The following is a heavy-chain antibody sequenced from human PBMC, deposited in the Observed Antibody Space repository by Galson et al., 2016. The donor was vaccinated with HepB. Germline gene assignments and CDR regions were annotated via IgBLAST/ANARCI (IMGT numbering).Heavy chain of an antibody. CDR2: INAANGDT. J-gene: IGHJ6*02. V-gene: IGHV1-3*01. Sequence: QSGAEVKKPGESLRISCKGSGYSFTNYWINWVRQMPGKGLEWMGWINAANGDTKYSQKLQGRGTITWDTSANTAYMELSSLRSEDTAVYYCARGHIVATVDYYYYGLDVWGQGTTVTVSS. D-gene: IGHD5-12*01. CDR1: GYSFTNYW. CDR3: ARGHIVATVDYYYYGLDV.